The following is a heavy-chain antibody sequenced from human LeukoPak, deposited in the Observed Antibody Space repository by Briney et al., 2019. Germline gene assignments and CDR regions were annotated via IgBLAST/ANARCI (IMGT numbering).Heavy chain of an antibody. D-gene: IGHD4-17*01. V-gene: IGHV3-43*02. CDR2: VGGNGGAT. CDR1: GFRFDDFA. CDR3: VKDMGDYGDYVVHY. Sequence: GGSLRLSCAASGFRFDDFAMHWVRQAPGKGLEWVSLVGGNGGATYYAVSVKGRFTISRDNSKNSLYLQMNSLRTDDTALYYCVKDMGDYGDYVVHYWGQGTLVSVSS. J-gene: IGHJ4*02.